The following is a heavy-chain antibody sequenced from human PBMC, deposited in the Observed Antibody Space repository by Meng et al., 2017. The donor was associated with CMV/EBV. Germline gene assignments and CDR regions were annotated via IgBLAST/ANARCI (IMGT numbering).Heavy chain of an antibody. CDR2: IVVGSGNT. Sequence: SAQVSCKASGFTFTSSALRWVRQARGQRLEWMGWIVVGSGNTNYAQKFQERVTITRDMSTSTAYMELSSRKTEDTAVYYWAAGRNVVVVPAATMGVSEYFQHWGQGTLVTVSS. CDR1: GFTFTSSA. J-gene: IGHJ1*01. D-gene: IGHD2-2*01. V-gene: IGHV1-58*01. CDR3: AAGRNVVVVPAATMGVSEYFQH.